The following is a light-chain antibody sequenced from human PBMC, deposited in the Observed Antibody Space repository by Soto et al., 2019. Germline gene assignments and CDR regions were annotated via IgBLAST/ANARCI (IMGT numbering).Light chain of an antibody. CDR1: SSDVGPYNY. CDR3: SSYTTSSTLG. J-gene: IGLJ3*02. CDR2: EVT. Sequence: QSALTQPASVSGSPGQSITISCTGTSSDVGPYNYVSWYQHHPGKAPKLLIYEVTKRPSGVSNRFSGSKSGNTASLTISGLQAEDEADYYCSSYTTSSTLGFGGGTKRTGL. V-gene: IGLV2-14*01.